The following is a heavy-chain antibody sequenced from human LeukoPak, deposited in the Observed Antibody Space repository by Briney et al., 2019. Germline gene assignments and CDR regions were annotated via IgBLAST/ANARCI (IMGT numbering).Heavy chain of an antibody. D-gene: IGHD3-16*01. V-gene: IGHV1-2*02. CDR1: GYSFTVYY. CDR2: INPNSGGT. CDR3: AKTRWGDY. J-gene: IGHJ4*02. Sequence: ASVKVSCKASGYSFTVYYMHWVRQAPGQGLEWMGWINPNSGGTNSAQKFQGRVTMTRDTSISTAHMELSRLTSDDTAVYYCAKTRWGDYWGQGTLVTVSS.